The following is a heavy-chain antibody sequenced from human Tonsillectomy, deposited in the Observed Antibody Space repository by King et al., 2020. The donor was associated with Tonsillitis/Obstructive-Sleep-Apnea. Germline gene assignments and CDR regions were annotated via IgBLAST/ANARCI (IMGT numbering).Heavy chain of an antibody. J-gene: IGHJ4*02. V-gene: IGHV1-69*10. CDR3: ARDGGYSGYDYSDY. Sequence: VQLVQSGAEVKKPGSSVKVSCKASGGTFSSYAISWVRQAPGQGLEWMGGIIPILGIANYAQKFQGRVTITADKSTSTAYMELSSMRSEDTAVYYCARDGGYSGYDYSDYWGQGTLVTVSS. CDR2: IIPILGIA. CDR1: GGTFSSYA. D-gene: IGHD5-12*01.